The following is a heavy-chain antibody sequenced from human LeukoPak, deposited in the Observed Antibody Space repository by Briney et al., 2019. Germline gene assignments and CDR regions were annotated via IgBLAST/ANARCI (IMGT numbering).Heavy chain of an antibody. V-gene: IGHV3-23*01. J-gene: IGHJ6*02. CDR2: ISGSGGST. CDR3: AKGLRPYYYGMDV. Sequence: GGSLRLSCAASGLTFSSYAMSWVRQAPGKGLEWVSAISGSGGSTYYADSVKGRFTISRDNSKNTVYLQMNSLRAEDTAVYYCAKGLRPYYYGMDVWGQGTTVTVSS. CDR1: GLTFSSYA.